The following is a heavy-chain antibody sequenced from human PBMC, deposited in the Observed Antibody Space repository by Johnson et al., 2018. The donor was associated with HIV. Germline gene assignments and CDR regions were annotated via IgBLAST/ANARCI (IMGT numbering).Heavy chain of an antibody. CDR3: ARDRPSSSFWSGYDAFDI. Sequence: VQLVESGGGLVQPGGSLRLSCAASGSTFSSYAMSWVRQAPGKGLEWVSAISGSGGSTYYADSVKGRLAISRDNSKNTLYLQMNSLRAEDTAVYYCARDRPSSSFWSGYDAFDIWGQGTLVTVSS. J-gene: IGHJ3*02. CDR1: GSTFSSYA. V-gene: IGHV3-23*04. D-gene: IGHD3-3*01. CDR2: ISGSGGST.